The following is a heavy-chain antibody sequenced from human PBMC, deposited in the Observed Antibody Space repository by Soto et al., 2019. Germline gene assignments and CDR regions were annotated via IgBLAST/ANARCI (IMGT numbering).Heavy chain of an antibody. CDR1: GFTFSSYG. V-gene: IGHV3-30*18. CDR2: ISYDGSNK. J-gene: IGHJ6*02. Sequence: GGSLRLSCAASGFTFSSYGMHWVRQAPGKGLEWGAVISYDGSNKYYADSVKGRFTISRDNSKNTLYLQMNSLRAEDTAVYYCAKDRGESLSPYCSGGSCKNYYYGMDVWGQGTTVTVSS. D-gene: IGHD2-15*01. CDR3: AKDRGESLSPYCSGGSCKNYYYGMDV.